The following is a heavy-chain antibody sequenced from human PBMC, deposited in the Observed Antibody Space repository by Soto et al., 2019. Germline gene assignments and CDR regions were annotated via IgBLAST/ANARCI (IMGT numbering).Heavy chain of an antibody. V-gene: IGHV3-23*01. Sequence: EVQLLESGGGLVQPGGSLRLSCAASGFTFGNYAMIWVRQAPGKGLEWVSTISGGGDGTYYADSVRGRFTISRENSGNTVYLQMNSLRAEDTAVYYCAKKGLGSLATYCSTGDCHYAFDIWGQGTMVTVSS. CDR1: GFTFGNYA. J-gene: IGHJ3*02. D-gene: IGHD2-15*01. CDR3: AKKGLGSLATYCSTGDCHYAFDI. CDR2: ISGGGDGT.